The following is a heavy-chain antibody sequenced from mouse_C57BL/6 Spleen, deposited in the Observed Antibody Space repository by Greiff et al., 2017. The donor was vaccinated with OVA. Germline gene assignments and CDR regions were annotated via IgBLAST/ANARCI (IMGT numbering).Heavy chain of an antibody. V-gene: IGHV1-66*01. D-gene: IGHD4-1*01. CDR1: GYSFTSYY. Sequence: VQLQQSGPELVKPGASVKISCKASGYSFTSYYIHWVKQRPGQGLEWIGWIYPGSGNTEYNEKFKGKATLTADTSSSTAYMQLSSLTSEDSAVYYCARNWDGDYFDYWGQGTTLTVSS. CDR3: ARNWDGDYFDY. CDR2: IYPGSGNT. J-gene: IGHJ2*01.